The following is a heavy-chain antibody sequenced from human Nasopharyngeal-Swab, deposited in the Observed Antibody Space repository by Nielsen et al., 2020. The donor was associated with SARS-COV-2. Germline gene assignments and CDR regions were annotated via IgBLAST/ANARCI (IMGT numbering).Heavy chain of an antibody. CDR1: GYTFTKFD. V-gene: IGHV1-8*01. Sequence: ASVTVSCKASGYTFTKFDINWVRQATGQGLEWMGWMNTDSGDADYVQKFQGRVIMTRDTSMNTAFMELSSLRSDDTAVYYCARGRNSGNHFDYWGQGTLVTVSS. D-gene: IGHD1-26*01. CDR2: MNTDSGDA. CDR3: ARGRNSGNHFDY. J-gene: IGHJ4*02.